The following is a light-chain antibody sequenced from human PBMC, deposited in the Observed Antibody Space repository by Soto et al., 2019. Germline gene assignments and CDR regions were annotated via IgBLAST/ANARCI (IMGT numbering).Light chain of an antibody. J-gene: IGLJ1*01. CDR1: SSDVGGYNY. Sequence: HSALTQPASVSGSPGQSITISCTGTSSDVGGYNYVSWYQQHPGKAPKLMIYDVSNRPSGVSNRFSGSKSGNTASLTISGLQAEDEADYYCSSYTSSSTLHYVFGTGTKVTVL. CDR2: DVS. V-gene: IGLV2-14*01. CDR3: SSYTSSSTLHYV.